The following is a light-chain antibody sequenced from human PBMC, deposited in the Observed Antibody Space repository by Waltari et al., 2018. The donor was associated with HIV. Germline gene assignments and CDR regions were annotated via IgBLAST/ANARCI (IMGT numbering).Light chain of an antibody. Sequence: DVVMTQSPLSLPVTLGQPASISCRSSQSLVHSNGDTYLNWFQQRPGQSPRRLIYKVSNRDSGVPDRFSVSGSGTDFTLKISRVEAEDVAVYYCMQGTHWPPITFGQGTRLEIK. V-gene: IGKV2-30*02. CDR2: KVS. CDR3: MQGTHWPPIT. J-gene: IGKJ5*01. CDR1: QSLVHSNGDTY.